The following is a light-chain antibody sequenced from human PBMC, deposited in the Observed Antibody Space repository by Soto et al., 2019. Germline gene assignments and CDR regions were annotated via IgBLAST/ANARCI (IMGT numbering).Light chain of an antibody. CDR3: QQYNSYPYT. V-gene: IGKV1-5*01. J-gene: IGKJ2*01. CDR1: QSISSW. Sequence: DIQMNQSPSTLSASVGDRVTITCRASQSISSWFAWYQQKPGKAPKLLIYDASSWESGVPSRFSGSGSGTEFTLTISSLQPDDFATYYCQQYNSYPYTFGQGTKLEIK. CDR2: DAS.